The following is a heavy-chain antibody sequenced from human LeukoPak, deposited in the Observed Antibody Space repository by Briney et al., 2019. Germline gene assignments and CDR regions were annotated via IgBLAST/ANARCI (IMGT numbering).Heavy chain of an antibody. CDR1: GGSISSYY. CDR2: IYTSGST. V-gene: IGHV4-4*07. J-gene: IGHJ4*02. CDR3: ARDRPGYCSSTSCYAILY. Sequence: SETLSLTCTVSGGSISSYYWSWIRQPAGKGQEWIGRIYTSGSTNYNPSLKSRVTMSVDTSKNQFSLKLSSVTAADTAVYYCARDRPGYCSSTSCYAILYWGQGTLVTVSS. D-gene: IGHD2-2*01.